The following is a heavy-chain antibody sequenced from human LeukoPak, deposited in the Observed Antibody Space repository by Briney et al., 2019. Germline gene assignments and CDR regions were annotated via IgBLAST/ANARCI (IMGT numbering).Heavy chain of an antibody. V-gene: IGHV5-51*01. CDR2: IYPGDSDA. CDR3: ARLTVRGYYDSSGYPSDAFDI. Sequence: GESLKISCKGSGYIFTSCSIGWVRQMPGKGLEWMGIIYPGDSDARYSPSFQGQVTISADKSISTAYLQWSSLKASDTAMYYCARLTVRGYYDSSGYPSDAFDIWGQETMVTVSS. J-gene: IGHJ3*02. CDR1: GYIFTSCS. D-gene: IGHD3-22*01.